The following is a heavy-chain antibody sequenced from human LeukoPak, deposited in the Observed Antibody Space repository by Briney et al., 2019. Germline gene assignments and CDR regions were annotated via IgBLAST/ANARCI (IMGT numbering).Heavy chain of an antibody. D-gene: IGHD4-17*01. CDR2: ISSSGRTI. V-gene: IGHV3-48*01. CDR3: ARDTLVYADSPDAFDI. Sequence: PGGSLRLSCAASGFNFNVYSMTWVRQAPGKGLEWLSYISSSGRTIYYADSVKGRFSISRDNAKNSLFLHMDSLRVEDTAVYYCARDTLVYADSPDAFDIWGQGTMVTVSS. CDR1: GFNFNVYS. J-gene: IGHJ3*02.